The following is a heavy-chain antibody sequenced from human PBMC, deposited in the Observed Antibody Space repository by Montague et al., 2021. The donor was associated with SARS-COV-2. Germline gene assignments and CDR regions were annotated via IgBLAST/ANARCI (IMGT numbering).Heavy chain of an antibody. J-gene: IGHJ6*02. D-gene: IGHD6-13*01. CDR3: AKDSHIAAAVFYYYGMDV. Sequence: SRRLSCAASGFPFSSYAMSWVRQAPGKGLEWVSAISGSGGSTYYADSVKGRFTISRDNSKNTLYLQMNSLRAEDTAVYYCAKDSHIAAAVFYYYGMDVWGQGTTVTVSS. CDR1: GFPFSSYA. CDR2: ISGSGGST. V-gene: IGHV3-23*01.